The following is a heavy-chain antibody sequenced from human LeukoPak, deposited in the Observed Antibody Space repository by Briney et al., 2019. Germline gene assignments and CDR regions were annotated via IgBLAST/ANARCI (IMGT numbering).Heavy chain of an antibody. CDR2: MNHSGST. J-gene: IGHJ4*02. V-gene: IGHV4-34*01. CDR3: ARDLGSGLTH. D-gene: IGHD6-19*01. Sequence: SETLSLTCAVYGGSFSGYYWSWIRQPPGKGLEWIGEMNHSGSTNYNPSLKSRVTISVDTSKNQFSLKLSSVTAADTAVYYCARDLGSGLTHWGQGTLVTVSS. CDR1: GGSFSGYY.